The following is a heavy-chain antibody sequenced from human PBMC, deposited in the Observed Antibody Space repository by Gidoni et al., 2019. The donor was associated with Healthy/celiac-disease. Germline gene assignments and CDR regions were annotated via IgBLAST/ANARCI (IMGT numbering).Heavy chain of an antibody. D-gene: IGHD5-12*01. V-gene: IGHV3-23*01. CDR1: VFTFSSYA. CDR2: ISGSGGST. Sequence: EVQLLESGGGLVQPGGSLRLSCASSVFTFSSYAMSWVRQAPGKGLEWVSAISGSGGSTYYADSVKGRFTISRDNSKNTLYLQMNSLRAEDTAVYYCAKDRNGYDQLPAPGYWGQGTLVTVSS. CDR3: AKDRNGYDQLPAPGY. J-gene: IGHJ4*02.